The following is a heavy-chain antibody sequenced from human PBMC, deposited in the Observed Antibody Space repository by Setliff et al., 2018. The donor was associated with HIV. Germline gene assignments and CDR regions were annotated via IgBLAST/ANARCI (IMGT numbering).Heavy chain of an antibody. V-gene: IGHV5-51*01. CDR2: IYPGDSDI. CDR1: GYTFTNYW. D-gene: IGHD6-19*01. J-gene: IGHJ6*03. Sequence: HGESLKISCEASGYTFTNYWIGWVRQMPGEGLEWMGIIYPGDSDIIYSPSFQGQVTISADKSITTAYLQWSSLKASDTAIYYCVRHRSAVAGTRIGYCYYMDVWGKGTTVTVSS. CDR3: VRHRSAVAGTRIGYCYYMDV.